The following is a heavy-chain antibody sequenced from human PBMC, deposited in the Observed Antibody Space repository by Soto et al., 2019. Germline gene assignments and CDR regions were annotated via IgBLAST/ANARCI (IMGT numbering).Heavy chain of an antibody. CDR2: MNPNSGNT. D-gene: IGHD3-3*01. CDR1: GYTFTSYD. J-gene: IGHJ4*02. CDR3: SRGWERAAFYDLWSGYYYFDY. Sequence: ASVKVSCKASGYTFTSYDINWVRQATGQGLEWMGWMNPNSGNTGYAQKFQGRVTMTRNTSISTAYMELSRLRSEDTAVYYCSRGWERAAFYDLWSGYYYFDYWGQGTLVTVSS. V-gene: IGHV1-8*02.